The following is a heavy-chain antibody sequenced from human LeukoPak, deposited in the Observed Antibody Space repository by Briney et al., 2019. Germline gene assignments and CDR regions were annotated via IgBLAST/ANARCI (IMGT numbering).Heavy chain of an antibody. CDR2: INHSGST. J-gene: IGHJ4*02. CDR3: AKGVPGYCSSTSCYPFDY. Sequence: PSETLSLTCAVYGGFFSGYYWSWIRQPPGKGLEWIGEINHSGSTNYNPSLKSRVTISVDTSKNQFSLKLSSVTAADTAVYYCAKGVPGYCSSTSCYPFDYWGQGTLVTVSS. D-gene: IGHD2-2*01. V-gene: IGHV4-34*01. CDR1: GGFFSGYY.